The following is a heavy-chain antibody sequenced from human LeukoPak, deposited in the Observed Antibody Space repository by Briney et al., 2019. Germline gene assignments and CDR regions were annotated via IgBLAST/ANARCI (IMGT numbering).Heavy chain of an antibody. J-gene: IGHJ4*02. CDR3: VKDLTGSYTFDY. CDR2: IYSDGST. CDR1: GFTVSTNY. D-gene: IGHD1-26*01. V-gene: IGHV3-53*05. Sequence: GGSLRLSCAASGFTVSTNYMSWVRQAPGKGLEWVSVIYSDGSTYYADSVKGRFTISRDNSKNTLYLQMSSLRAEDTAVYYCVKDLTGSYTFDYWGQGTLVTVSS.